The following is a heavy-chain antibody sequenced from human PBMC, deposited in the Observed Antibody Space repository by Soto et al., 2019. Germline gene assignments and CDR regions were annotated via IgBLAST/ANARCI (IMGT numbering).Heavy chain of an antibody. Sequence: LGESLKICCKGSGYSFTNYWISWVRQMPGKGLEWMGRIDPSDSYTNYSPSFQGHVTISADKSISTAYLQWSSLKASDTAMYFCARRIRSPSGLSHGMDVWGQGTTVTVSS. CDR1: GYSFTNYW. D-gene: IGHD4-17*01. CDR3: ARRIRSPSGLSHGMDV. CDR2: IDPSDSYT. J-gene: IGHJ6*02. V-gene: IGHV5-10-1*01.